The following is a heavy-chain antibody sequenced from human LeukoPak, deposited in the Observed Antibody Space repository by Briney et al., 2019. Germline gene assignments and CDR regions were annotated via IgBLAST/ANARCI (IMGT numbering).Heavy chain of an antibody. CDR2: INPSGGST. CDR1: GYTFTSYY. Sequence: ASVKVSCKASGYTFTSYYMHWVRQAPGQGLEWRGIINPSGGSTSYAQKFQGRVTMTRGTSTSTVYMELSSLRSEDTAVYYCARGPVLTWFDPWGQGTLVTVSS. D-gene: IGHD4/OR15-4a*01. CDR3: ARGPVLTWFDP. J-gene: IGHJ5*02. V-gene: IGHV1-46*01.